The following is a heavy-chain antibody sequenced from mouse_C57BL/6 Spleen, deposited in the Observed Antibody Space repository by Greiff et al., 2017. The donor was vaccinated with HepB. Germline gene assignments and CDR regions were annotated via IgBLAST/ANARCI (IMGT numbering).Heavy chain of an antibody. V-gene: IGHV5-4*03. Sequence: EVKVVESGGGLVKPGGSLKLSCAASGFTFSSYAMSWVRQTPEKRLEWVATLSDGGSYTYYPDNVKGRFTISRDNAKNNLYLQMSHLKSEDTAMYYCASDSSGPLFAYWGQGTLVTVSA. CDR1: GFTFSSYA. CDR2: LSDGGSYT. CDR3: ASDSSGPLFAY. D-gene: IGHD3-2*02. J-gene: IGHJ3*01.